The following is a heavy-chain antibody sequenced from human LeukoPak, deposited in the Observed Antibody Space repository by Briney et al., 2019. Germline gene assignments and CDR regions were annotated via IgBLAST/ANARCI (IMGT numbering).Heavy chain of an antibody. CDR2: FDPEDGET. J-gene: IGHJ4*02. Sequence: ASVEVSCKVSGYTLTELSMHWVRQAPGKGLEWMGGFDPEDGETIYAQKFQGRVTMTEDTSTDTAYMELSSLRSEDTAVYYCATGNYDSSGYYLWGDYWGQGTLVTVSS. CDR3: ATGNYDSSGYYLWGDY. V-gene: IGHV1-24*01. CDR1: GYTLTELS. D-gene: IGHD3-22*01.